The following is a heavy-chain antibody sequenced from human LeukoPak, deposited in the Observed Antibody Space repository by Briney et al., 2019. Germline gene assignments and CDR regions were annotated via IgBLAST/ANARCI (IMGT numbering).Heavy chain of an antibody. CDR3: ARQGGGWLIDY. Sequence: SETLSLTCTVSGGSISSYYWSWIRQPPGKGLEWIGYIYYSGSTNYNPSLKSRVTISVDTSKNQFSLKLSSVTAADTAVYYCARQGGGWLIDYWAREPWSPSPQ. V-gene: IGHV4-59*08. J-gene: IGHJ4*02. CDR1: GGSISSYY. CDR2: IYYSGST. D-gene: IGHD6-19*01.